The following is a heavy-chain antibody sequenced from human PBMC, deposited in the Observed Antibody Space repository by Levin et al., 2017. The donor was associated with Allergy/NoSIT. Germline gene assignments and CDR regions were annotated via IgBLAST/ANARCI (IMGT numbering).Heavy chain of an antibody. CDR3: GSDRLGNYNFDD. CDR1: GFTFSSYT. CDR2: ISSGGSTI. V-gene: IGHV3-48*01. D-gene: IGHD5-24*01. J-gene: IGHJ4*02. Sequence: GGSLRLSCAASGFTFSSYTMNWVRQAPGKGLEWVSSISSGGSTIYYADSVKGRFTISRDNAKNSLYLQMNSLRAEDTAFYYCGSDRLGNYNFDDWGQGTLVTVSS.